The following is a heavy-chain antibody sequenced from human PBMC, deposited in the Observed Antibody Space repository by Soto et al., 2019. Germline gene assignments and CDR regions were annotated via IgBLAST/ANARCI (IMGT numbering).Heavy chain of an antibody. CDR2: IDPSDSYT. D-gene: IGHD6-6*01. Sequence: GESLKISCKGSGYSFTSYWLSWVRQMPGKGLEWMGRIDPSDSYTNYSPSFQGHVTISADKSISTAYLQWSSLKASDTAMYYCARRERYSSSPGMDVWGQGTTVTVSS. V-gene: IGHV5-10-1*01. J-gene: IGHJ6*02. CDR3: ARRERYSSSPGMDV. CDR1: GYSFTSYW.